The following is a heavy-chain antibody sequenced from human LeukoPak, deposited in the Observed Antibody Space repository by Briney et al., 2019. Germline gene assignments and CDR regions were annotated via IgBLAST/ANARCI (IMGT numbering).Heavy chain of an antibody. CDR3: ARASITMVRGVPGWFDP. CDR2: IYYSGST. J-gene: IGHJ5*02. CDR1: GGPISSYY. V-gene: IGHV4-59*08. D-gene: IGHD3-10*01. Sequence: SETLSLTCTVSGGPISSYYWTWIRQPPGKGLEWIGYIYYSGSTNYNPSLKSRVTISVDTSKNQFSLKLSPVTAADTAVYYCARASITMVRGVPGWFDPWGQGTLVTVSS.